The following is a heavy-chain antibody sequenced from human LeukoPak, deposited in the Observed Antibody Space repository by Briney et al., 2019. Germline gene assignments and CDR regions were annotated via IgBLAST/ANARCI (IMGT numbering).Heavy chain of an antibody. D-gene: IGHD1-26*01. CDR1: GFTFSDYY. CDR3: AGGSYPDQFDY. CDR2: ISGSGGST. V-gene: IGHV3-23*01. J-gene: IGHJ4*02. Sequence: GGSLRLSCAASGFTFSDYYMSWIRQAPGKGLEWVSAISGSGGSTYYADSVKGRFTISRDNSKNTLYLQMNSLRAEDTAVYYCAGGSYPDQFDYWGQGTLVTVSS.